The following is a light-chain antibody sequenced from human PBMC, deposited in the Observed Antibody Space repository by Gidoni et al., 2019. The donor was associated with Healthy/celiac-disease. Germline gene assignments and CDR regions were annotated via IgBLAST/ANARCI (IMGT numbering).Light chain of an antibody. Sequence: DIQMTQSPSSLSASVGDRVTITCRASQSISSYLNWYQQKPGKAPKLLIYAASSLQSGVPSRFSGSGSGTDFTLTISSLKPEDFATYYCQQSYSTPPATFGQXTKLEIK. V-gene: IGKV1-39*01. CDR2: AAS. CDR1: QSISSY. CDR3: QQSYSTPPAT. J-gene: IGKJ2*01.